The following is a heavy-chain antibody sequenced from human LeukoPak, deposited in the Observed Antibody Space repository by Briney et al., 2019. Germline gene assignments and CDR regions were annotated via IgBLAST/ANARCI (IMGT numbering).Heavy chain of an antibody. D-gene: IGHD6-19*01. CDR1: GGSISSYY. CDR3: ARQDYSSGWYYFDY. J-gene: IGHJ4*02. V-gene: IGHV4-59*08. Sequence: PSETLSLTCTVSGGSISSYYWSWIRQPPGKGLEWIGYIYYSGSTNYNPSLKSRVTISVDTSKNQFSLKLSSVTAADTAVYYCARQDYSSGWYYFDYWGQGTLVTVSS. CDR2: IYYSGST.